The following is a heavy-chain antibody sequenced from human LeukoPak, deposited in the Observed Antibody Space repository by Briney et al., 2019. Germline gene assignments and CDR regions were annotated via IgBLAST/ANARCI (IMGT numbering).Heavy chain of an antibody. CDR3: ARPHSSGWYGAYDI. Sequence: SQTPSLTCTVSGGSISSGDYYWSWIRQPPGKGLEWIGYIYYSGTTRYNPSLKSRVTISVDTSKKQFSLKLRSVTAADTAVYYCARPHSSGWYGAYDIWGQGTMVTVSS. J-gene: IGHJ3*02. CDR2: IYYSGTT. V-gene: IGHV4-30-4*01. D-gene: IGHD6-19*01. CDR1: GGSISSGDYY.